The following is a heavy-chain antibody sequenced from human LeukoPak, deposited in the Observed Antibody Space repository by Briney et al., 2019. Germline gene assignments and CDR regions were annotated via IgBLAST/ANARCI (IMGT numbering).Heavy chain of an antibody. CDR3: ARALTGSYFDY. V-gene: IGHV4-59*08. D-gene: IGHD3-9*01. CDR1: GGSISSYY. Sequence: KPSETLSLTCTVSGGSISSYYWSWIRQPPGKGLEWIGYIYYSGSTYYNPSLKSRVTISVDTSKNQFSLKLSSVTAADTAVYYCARALTGSYFDYWGQGTLVTVSS. J-gene: IGHJ4*02. CDR2: IYYSGST.